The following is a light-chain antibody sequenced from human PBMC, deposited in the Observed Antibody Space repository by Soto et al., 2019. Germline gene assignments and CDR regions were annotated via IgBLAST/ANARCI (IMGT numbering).Light chain of an antibody. V-gene: IGKV3-20*01. J-gene: IGKJ1*01. Sequence: EIVWTQSPGTLCLSPGERATLSCRASQTFTSGFLAWYQQKPGQAPRLVIYGASSRDTGIPDRFSGSGSGTDFTLIISRLEPEDIALYYCQQYDSSPRTFDQGTKAEFK. CDR1: QTFTSGF. CDR3: QQYDSSPRT. CDR2: GAS.